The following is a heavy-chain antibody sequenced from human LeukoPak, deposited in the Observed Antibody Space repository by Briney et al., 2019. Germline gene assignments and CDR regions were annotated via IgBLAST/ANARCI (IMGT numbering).Heavy chain of an antibody. V-gene: IGHV4-61*09. CDR2: IYTSGST. Sequence: PSETLSLTCTVSSGSISSIHYYWSWIRQPPGKGLEWVGYIYTSGSTNYNPSLKSRVTISVDTSKNQFSLKLSSVTAADTAVYYCARGRNGYNFIDYWGQGTLVTVSS. J-gene: IGHJ4*02. CDR3: ARGRNGYNFIDY. D-gene: IGHD5-24*01. CDR1: SGSISSIHYY.